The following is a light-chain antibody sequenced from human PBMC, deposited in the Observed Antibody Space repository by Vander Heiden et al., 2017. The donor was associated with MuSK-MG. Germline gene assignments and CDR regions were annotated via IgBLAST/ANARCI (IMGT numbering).Light chain of an antibody. V-gene: IGKV1-5*03. Sequence: DIQMTQSPSTLSASVGDRVTITCRASQTNNAWLAWYQRKPGKAPKLLIYKASKLETGVQSRFSGSASGTEFTLTSSSRQNDDFETYYLQQYTTFSFGQGTKVEI. J-gene: IGKJ1*01. CDR2: KAS. CDR1: QTNNAW. CDR3: QQYTTFS.